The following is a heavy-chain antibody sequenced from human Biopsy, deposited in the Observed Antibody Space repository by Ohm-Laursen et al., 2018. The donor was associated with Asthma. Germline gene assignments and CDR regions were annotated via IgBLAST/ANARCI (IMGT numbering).Heavy chain of an antibody. CDR1: GGTFNTYV. Sequence: WVSASCNLLGGTFNTYVIGWVRQAPGQGSGWMGGLTTGIGTTTYPQKCQDRVTIAADDSTSTVYMELSSLRSEDTAVYYCAREAGSCISRTCYSLDFWGQGTLVTVSS. V-gene: IGHV1-69*01. J-gene: IGHJ4*02. CDR2: LTTGIGTT. D-gene: IGHD2-2*01. CDR3: AREAGSCISRTCYSLDF.